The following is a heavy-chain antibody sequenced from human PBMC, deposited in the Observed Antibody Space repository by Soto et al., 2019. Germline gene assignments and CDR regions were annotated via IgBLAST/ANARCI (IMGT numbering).Heavy chain of an antibody. J-gene: IGHJ3*02. CDR1: EFAFSSDC. CDR2: IKQDGSEK. D-gene: IGHD5-12*01. CDR3: AREEATDAFDI. V-gene: IGHV3-7*01. Sequence: GGCVRQSCAASEFAFSSDCMSWVRQAPGKGLEWVANIKQDGSEKYYVDSVKGRFTISRDNAKNSLYLQMNSLRAEDTAVYYCAREEATDAFDIWGQGTMVTV.